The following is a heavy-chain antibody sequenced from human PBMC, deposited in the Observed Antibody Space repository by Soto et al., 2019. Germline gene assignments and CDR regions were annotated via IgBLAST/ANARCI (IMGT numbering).Heavy chain of an antibody. CDR2: IYYSGST. V-gene: IGHV4-59*01. CDR1: GGSISSYY. Sequence: PSDTLSLTCTVSGGSISSYYWSWIRQPPGKGLEWIGYIYYSGSTNYNPSLKSRVTISVDTSKNQFSLKLSSVTAADTAVYYCARDFQGTTGESDYWGQGTLVTVSS. D-gene: IGHD7-27*01. CDR3: ARDFQGTTGESDY. J-gene: IGHJ4*02.